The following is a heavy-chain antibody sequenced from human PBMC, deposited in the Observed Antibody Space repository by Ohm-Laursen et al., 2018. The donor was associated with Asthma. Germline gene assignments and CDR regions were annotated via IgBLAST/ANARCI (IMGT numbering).Heavy chain of an antibody. CDR1: GLNFNSST. J-gene: IGHJ4*02. V-gene: IGHV3-30-3*01. CDR3: ARSHTVVTPFDY. Sequence: SLRLSCAASGLNFNSSTMHWVRQAPGKGLEWVAVMSYDGSNKYHADSVKGRFTISRDNAKNSLYLQMNSLRAEDTAVYYCARSHTVVTPFDYWGQGTLVTVSS. D-gene: IGHD4-23*01. CDR2: MSYDGSNK.